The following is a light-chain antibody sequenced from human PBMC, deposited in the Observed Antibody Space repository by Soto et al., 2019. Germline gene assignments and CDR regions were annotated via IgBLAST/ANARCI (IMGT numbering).Light chain of an antibody. J-gene: IGKJ1*01. CDR3: PQYNTWPPT. CDR1: QSVSSN. V-gene: IGKV3-15*01. Sequence: EIVMTQSPATVSVSPGERVTLSCRASQSVSSNLAWYQQKPGQAPRLLISGASTRATGVPARFSGSGPGTEFTLTISSLQAEDFAIYYCPQYNTWPPTFGQGTKVEI. CDR2: GAS.